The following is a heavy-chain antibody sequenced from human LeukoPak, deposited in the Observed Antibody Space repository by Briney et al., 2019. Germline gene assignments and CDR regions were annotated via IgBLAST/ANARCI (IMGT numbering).Heavy chain of an antibody. J-gene: IGHJ5*02. CDR1: GFTVSSVY. V-gene: IGHV3-66*01. CDR3: ARERWAYCSGGSCNWFDP. CDR2: IYTDGNT. D-gene: IGHD2-15*01. Sequence: PGGSLRLSCAASGFTVSSVYMSWVRQAPGKGLEWISVIYTDGNTYYADSVKGRFTIYRDNSRNTLYLQMNSLRDEDTAVYYCARERWAYCSGGSCNWFDPWGQGTLVTVSS.